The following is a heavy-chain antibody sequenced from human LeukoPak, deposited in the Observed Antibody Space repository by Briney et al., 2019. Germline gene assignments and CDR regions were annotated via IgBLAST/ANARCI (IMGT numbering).Heavy chain of an antibody. CDR1: GGAFSSYA. CDR3: ARDRTVTMGELDY. D-gene: IGHD3-16*01. Sequence: SVKVSCKASGGAFSSYAISWVRQAPGQGLEWMGGIIPIFGTANYAQKFQGRVTITADESTSTAYMELSSLRSEDTAVYYCARDRTVTMGELDYWGQGTLVTVSS. V-gene: IGHV1-69*13. CDR2: IIPIFGTA. J-gene: IGHJ4*02.